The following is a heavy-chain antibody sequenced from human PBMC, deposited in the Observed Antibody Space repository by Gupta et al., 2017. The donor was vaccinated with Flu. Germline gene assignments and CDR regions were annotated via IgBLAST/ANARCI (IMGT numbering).Heavy chain of an antibody. D-gene: IGHD5-18*01. CDR2: IYYTGRI. CDR1: GDSVSSTAYH. Sequence: QLQLQESGPGLVKPSDTLSLTCTVAGDSVSSTAYHWAWVRQPPGKGLEYIASIYYTGRIYYKPSLRSRVTISADTSANLVPLTLMFLTAEDTAIYYCASRLDTDMSKGAAIDYWGQGTLVTVSS. V-gene: IGHV4-39*01. J-gene: IGHJ4*02. CDR3: ASRLDTDMSKGAAIDY.